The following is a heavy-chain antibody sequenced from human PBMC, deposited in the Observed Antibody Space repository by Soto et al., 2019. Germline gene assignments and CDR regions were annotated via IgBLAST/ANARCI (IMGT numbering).Heavy chain of an antibody. Sequence: QVQLQESGPGLVKPSGTLSLTCAVSGGSISSSNWWSWVRQPPGKGLEWIGEIYHSGSTNYNPSLKRRVTISVDKSKNQFSRKLSSVTAADTAVYYCARDGEGYCSGGSCYGFGYWGQGTLVTVSS. V-gene: IGHV4-4*02. J-gene: IGHJ4*02. CDR3: ARDGEGYCSGGSCYGFGY. CDR1: GGSISSSNW. CDR2: IYHSGST. D-gene: IGHD2-15*01.